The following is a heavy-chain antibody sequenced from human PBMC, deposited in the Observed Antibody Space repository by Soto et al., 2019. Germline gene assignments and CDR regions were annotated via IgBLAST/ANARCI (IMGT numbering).Heavy chain of an antibody. D-gene: IGHD3-10*01. CDR3: ASPRSLGRFGELLNDY. V-gene: IGHV3-53*01. CDR2: IYSGGST. J-gene: IGHJ4*02. Sequence: EVQLVESGGGLIQPGGSLRLSCAASGFTVSSNYMSWVRQAPGKGLEWVSVIYSGGSTYYADSVNGRFTISRDNSKNTLYLQMNSLRAEDTAVYYCASPRSLGRFGELLNDYWGQGTLVTVSS. CDR1: GFTVSSNY.